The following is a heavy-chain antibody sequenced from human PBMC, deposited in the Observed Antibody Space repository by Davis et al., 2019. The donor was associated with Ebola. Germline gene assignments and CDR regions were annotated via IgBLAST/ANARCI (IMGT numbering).Heavy chain of an antibody. Sequence: GSLRLSCTVSGGSISSYYWSWIRQPPGKGLEWIGYIYYSGSTNYNPSLKSRVTISVDKSKNQFSLKLSSVTAADTAVYYCARDRLAYYYYGMDVWGQGTTVTVSS. D-gene: IGHD6-25*01. CDR3: ARDRLAYYYYGMDV. CDR2: IYYSGST. CDR1: GGSISSYY. V-gene: IGHV4-59*12. J-gene: IGHJ6*02.